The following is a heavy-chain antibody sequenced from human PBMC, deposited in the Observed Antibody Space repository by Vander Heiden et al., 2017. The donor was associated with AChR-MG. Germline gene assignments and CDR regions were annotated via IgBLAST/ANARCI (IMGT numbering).Heavy chain of an antibody. Sequence: QVQLVQSGAEVKKPGPSVKVPCKASGGPFSSYAISWVRPAPGQGLEWMGGIIPIFGTANYAQKFQGRVTITADESTSTAYMELSSLRSEDTAVYYCASEMEVIRFLDHSTNPVDYYYDYMDVWGEGTTVTVSS. CDR3: ASEMEVIRFLDHSTNPVDYYYDYMDV. CDR2: IIPIFGTA. D-gene: IGHD3-3*01. V-gene: IGHV1-69*01. J-gene: IGHJ6*03. CDR1: GGPFSSYA.